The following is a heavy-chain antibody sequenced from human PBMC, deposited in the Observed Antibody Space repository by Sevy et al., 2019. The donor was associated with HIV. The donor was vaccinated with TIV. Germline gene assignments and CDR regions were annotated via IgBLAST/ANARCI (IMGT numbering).Heavy chain of an antibody. CDR2: ISGSGGST. D-gene: IGHD3-3*01. V-gene: IGHV3-23*01. Sequence: GGSLRLSCAASGFTFSSYAMSWVRQAPGKGLEWVSAISGSGGSTYYADSVKGRFTISRDNSKNTRYLQMNSLRAEDTAVYYCAKVGPLYDFWSGYYRKDYYYYGMDVWGQGTTVTVSS. J-gene: IGHJ6*02. CDR3: AKVGPLYDFWSGYYRKDYYYYGMDV. CDR1: GFTFSSYA.